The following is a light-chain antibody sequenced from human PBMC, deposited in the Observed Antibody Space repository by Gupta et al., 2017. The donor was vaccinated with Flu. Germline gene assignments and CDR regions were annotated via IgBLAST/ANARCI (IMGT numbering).Light chain of an antibody. J-gene: IGLJ3*02. CDR3: AAWDDSLSAWV. CDR1: SSNLGGNY. Sequence: VLPHPPAASAAPGPRVAIACSGSSSNLGGNYIYWYQQLPGTAPKLLISRNDQRPSGVPDRFSGSKSGTSVSLAISGLRSDDEADYYCAAWDDSLSAWVFGGGTKLTVL. CDR2: RND. V-gene: IGLV1-47*01.